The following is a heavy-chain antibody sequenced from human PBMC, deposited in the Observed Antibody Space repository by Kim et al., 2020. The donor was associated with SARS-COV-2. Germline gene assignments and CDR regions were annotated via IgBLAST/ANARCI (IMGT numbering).Heavy chain of an antibody. Sequence: ASVKVSCKASGYTFTSYGISWVRQAPGQGLERMGWISAYNGNTNYAQNLQGRVTMTTDTSTSTAYMELRSLRSDDTAVYYCARLRGRLLWFGELSVWGQGTLVTVSS. CDR3: ARLRGRLLWFGELSV. V-gene: IGHV1-18*04. D-gene: IGHD3-10*01. CDR1: GYTFTSYG. CDR2: ISAYNGNT. J-gene: IGHJ4*02.